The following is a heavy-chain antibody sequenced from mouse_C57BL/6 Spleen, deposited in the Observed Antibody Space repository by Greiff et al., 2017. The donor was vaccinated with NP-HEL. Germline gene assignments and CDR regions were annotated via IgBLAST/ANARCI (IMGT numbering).Heavy chain of an antibody. Sequence: QVQLQQPGAELVMPGASVKLSCKASGYTFTSYWMHWVKQRPGQGLEWIGEIDPSDSYTNYNQKFKGKSTLTVDKSSSTAYMQLSSLTSEDSAVYYCARCAVVATWDYAMDYWGQGTSVTVSS. V-gene: IGHV1-69*01. D-gene: IGHD1-1*01. CDR1: GYTFTSYW. CDR3: ARCAVVATWDYAMDY. CDR2: IDPSDSYT. J-gene: IGHJ4*01.